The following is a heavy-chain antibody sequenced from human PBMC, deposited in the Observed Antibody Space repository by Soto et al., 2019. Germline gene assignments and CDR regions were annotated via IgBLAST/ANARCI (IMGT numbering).Heavy chain of an antibody. V-gene: IGHV1-3*01. Sequence: QVQLVQSGAEVKKPGASVRVSCKASGYTFSTYALHWVRQAPGQRLEWMGWINAGNGNTTYSQPLQGRVPFTRDTSAITAYMELSSLRSEDTAVFYCASPSYGSGNFYWGQGTLVTVSS. CDR3: ASPSYGSGNFY. CDR2: INAGNGNT. J-gene: IGHJ4*02. CDR1: GYTFSTYA. D-gene: IGHD3-10*01.